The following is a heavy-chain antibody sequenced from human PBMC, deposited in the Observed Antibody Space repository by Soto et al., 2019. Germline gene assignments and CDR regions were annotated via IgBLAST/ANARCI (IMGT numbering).Heavy chain of an antibody. V-gene: IGHV3-11*01. J-gene: IGHJ5*02. D-gene: IGHD1-20*01. Sequence: VQLVESGGGLVKPGGSLTLSCAASGFIFSDYYMAWIRQAPGKGLEWVSDISSGGGAKNVADSVRGRFTISRDNANNSLYLQMNSLRVEDTALYYCARRLTGRTTGDWFDPWGQGTLVTVSS. CDR1: GFIFSDYY. CDR2: ISSGGGAK. CDR3: ARRLTGRTTGDWFDP.